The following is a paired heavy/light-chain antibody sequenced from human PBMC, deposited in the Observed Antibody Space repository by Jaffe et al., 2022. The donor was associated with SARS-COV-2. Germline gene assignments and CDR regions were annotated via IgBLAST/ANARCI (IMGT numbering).Light chain of an antibody. Sequence: SYELTQPLSVSVALGQTARITCGGNNIGSKNVHWYQQKPGQAPVLVIYRDSNRPSGIPERFSGSNSGNTATLTISRAQAGDEADYYCQVWDSSTPVVFGGGTKLTVL. CDR1: NIGSKN. V-gene: IGLV3-9*01. J-gene: IGLJ2*01. CDR2: RDS. CDR3: QVWDSSTPVV.
Heavy chain of an antibody. CDR2: IFSNDEK. Sequence: QVTLKESGPVLVKPTETLTLTCTVSGFSLSNARMGVSWIRQPPGKALEWLAHIFSNDEKSYSTSLKSRLTISKDTSKSQVVLTMTNMDPVDTATYYCARIQRAVVPAAMSDYYYYYGMDVWGQGTTVTVSS. CDR1: GFSLSNARMG. V-gene: IGHV2-26*01. J-gene: IGHJ6*02. CDR3: ARIQRAVVPAAMSDYYYYYGMDV. D-gene: IGHD2-2*01.